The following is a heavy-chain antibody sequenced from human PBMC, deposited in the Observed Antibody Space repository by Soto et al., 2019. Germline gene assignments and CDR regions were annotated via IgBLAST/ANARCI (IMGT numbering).Heavy chain of an antibody. CDR2: ISGSGGST. V-gene: IGHV3-23*01. CDR3: SYTSPRQLGDSYGDFDY. Sequence: GGSLRLSCAASGFTFSSYAMSWVRQAPGKGLEWVSAISGSGGSTYYADSVKGRFTISRDNSKNTLYLQMNSLRAEDTAVDYCSYTSPRQLGDSYGDFDYWGQGTLVTVSS. D-gene: IGHD7-27*01. J-gene: IGHJ4*02. CDR1: GFTFSSYA.